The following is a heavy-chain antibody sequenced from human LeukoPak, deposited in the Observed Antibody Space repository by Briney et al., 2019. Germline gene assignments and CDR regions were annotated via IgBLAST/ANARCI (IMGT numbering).Heavy chain of an antibody. Sequence: GASVKVSCKTSGYTFTNYGISWLRQAPGQGLEWMGWISPYNGNTIYAQKLQGRVTVTTDTSTSTAYMELRSLRSDDTAVYYCTRTVLDCKNGVCYDYWGQGTLVTVSS. CDR3: TRTVLDCKNGVCYDY. CDR2: ISPYNGNT. D-gene: IGHD2-8*01. J-gene: IGHJ4*02. V-gene: IGHV1-18*01. CDR1: GYTFTNYG.